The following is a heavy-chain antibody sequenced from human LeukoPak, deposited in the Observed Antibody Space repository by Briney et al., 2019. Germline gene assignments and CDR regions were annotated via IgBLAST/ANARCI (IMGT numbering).Heavy chain of an antibody. V-gene: IGHV1-2*02. D-gene: IGHD6-19*01. Sequence: GASVKVSCKASGYTFTGYYMHWVRQAPGQGLEWMGWINPNSGGTNYAQRFQGRVTMTRDTSISTAYMELSRLRSDDTAVYYCAGELRAAVAGIDYWGQGTLVTVSS. CDR3: AGELRAAVAGIDY. J-gene: IGHJ4*02. CDR1: GYTFTGYY. CDR2: INPNSGGT.